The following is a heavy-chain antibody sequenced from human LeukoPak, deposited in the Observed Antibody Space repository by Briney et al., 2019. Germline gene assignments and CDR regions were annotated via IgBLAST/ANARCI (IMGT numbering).Heavy chain of an antibody. CDR1: GGSISSSNW. CDR3: ARGPPRIAVAGNTPPHYFDY. Sequence: PSGTLSLTCGVSGGSISSSNWWSWVRQPPGKGLEWIGEIYHGGNTNYNPSLKSRVTISVDTSKNQFSLKLTSVTAADTAVYYCARGPPRIAVAGNTPPHYFDYWGQGTLVTVSS. J-gene: IGHJ4*02. CDR2: IYHGGNT. D-gene: IGHD6-19*01. V-gene: IGHV4-4*02.